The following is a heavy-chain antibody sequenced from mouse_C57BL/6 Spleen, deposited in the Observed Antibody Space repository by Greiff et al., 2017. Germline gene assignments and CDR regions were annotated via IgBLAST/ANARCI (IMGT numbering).Heavy chain of an antibody. Sequence: DVMLVESGEGLVKPGGSLKLSCAASGFTFSSYAMSWVRQTPEKRLEWVAYISSGGDYIYYADTVKGRFTISRDNARNTLYLQMSSLKSEDTAMYYCTRGIYYGSSYDAMDYWGQGTSVTVSS. CDR2: ISSGGDYI. D-gene: IGHD1-1*01. V-gene: IGHV5-9-1*02. CDR3: TRGIYYGSSYDAMDY. CDR1: GFTFSSYA. J-gene: IGHJ4*01.